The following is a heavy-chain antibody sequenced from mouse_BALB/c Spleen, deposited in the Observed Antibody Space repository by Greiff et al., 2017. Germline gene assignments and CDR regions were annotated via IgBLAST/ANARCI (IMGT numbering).Heavy chain of an antibody. J-gene: IGHJ2*01. D-gene: IGHD2-1*01. V-gene: IGHV1-4*01. CDR3: AREGNYY. CDR2: INPSSGYT. CDR1: GYTFTYYT. Sequence: VKLMESGAELARPGASVKMSCTASGYTFTYYTMHWVKQRPGQGLEWIGSINPSSGYTNSNQKFKDKATLTADKSSSKAYMQLSSLTSEDSAVYYCAREGNYYWGQGTPLTVSS.